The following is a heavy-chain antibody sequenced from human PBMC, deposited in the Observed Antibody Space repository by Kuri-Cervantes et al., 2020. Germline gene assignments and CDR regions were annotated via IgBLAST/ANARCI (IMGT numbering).Heavy chain of an antibody. V-gene: IGHV3-30*03. Sequence: GESLKISCAASGFNFSSYGMHWVRQAPGKGLEWVALISYDGSNKYYADSVKGRFTISRDNSKNTLYLQMNSLRAEDTAVYYRARGARGYYDSVGHGVFDIWGQGTMVTVSS. D-gene: IGHD3-22*01. CDR1: GFNFSSYG. CDR3: ARGARGYYDSVGHGVFDI. J-gene: IGHJ3*02. CDR2: ISYDGSNK.